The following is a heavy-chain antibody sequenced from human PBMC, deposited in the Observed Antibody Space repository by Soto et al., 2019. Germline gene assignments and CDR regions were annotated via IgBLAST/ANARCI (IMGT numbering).Heavy chain of an antibody. CDR3: AKGILVKPPGTRTFDI. CDR1: GFTFINYA. J-gene: IGHJ3*02. D-gene: IGHD6-13*01. V-gene: IGHV3-23*01. Sequence: EVQLLESGGGLVQPGGSLRLSCAASGFTFINYAMRWVRQAPGKGLEWVSTIGGGDGSTYYADSVKGRFTISRDNSNSALYLQMNSLRVGDTAIYDCAKGILVKPPGTRTFDIWGQGTMVIVAS. CDR2: IGGGDGST.